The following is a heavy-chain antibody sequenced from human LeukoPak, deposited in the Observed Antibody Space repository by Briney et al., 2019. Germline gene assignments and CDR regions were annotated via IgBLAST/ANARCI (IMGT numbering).Heavy chain of an antibody. J-gene: IGHJ5*02. CDR3: TRDRAGTQSWVEFDL. CDR1: GFSVSSTY. Sequence: GGSLRLSCAASGFSVSSTYMSWVRQAPGKGLEWVSLIYTSGGTFYADSVMGRFTISRDNSKNTLFLQMNSLRAEDSAVYYCTRDRAGTQSWVEFDLWGQGTLVTVSS. CDR2: IYTSGGT. D-gene: IGHD3-10*01. V-gene: IGHV3-66*03.